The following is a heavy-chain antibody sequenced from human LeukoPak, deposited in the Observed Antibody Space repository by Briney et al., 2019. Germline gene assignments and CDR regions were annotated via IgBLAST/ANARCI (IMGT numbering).Heavy chain of an antibody. Sequence: ASVKVSCKASGYTFTNYGVSWVRQAPGQGLEWMGWIIVYNGNTNHAQKLQGRVTMTTDTSTSTAYLELRSLRSDDTAVYYCARVIVGATSGDYRGQGTLVTVSS. V-gene: IGHV1-18*01. CDR1: GYTFTNYG. CDR2: IIVYNGNT. J-gene: IGHJ4*02. D-gene: IGHD1-26*01. CDR3: ARVIVGATSGDY.